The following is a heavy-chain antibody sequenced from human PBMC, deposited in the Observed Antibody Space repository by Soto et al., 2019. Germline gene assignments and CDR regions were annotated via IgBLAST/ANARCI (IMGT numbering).Heavy chain of an antibody. CDR1: GYRFTSYY. J-gene: IGHJ5*02. CDR2: INPSGGST. Sequence: ASVTVYCQASGYRFTSYYMHWVRQAPGQGLEWMGIINPSGGSTSYAQKFQGRVTMTRDTSTSTVYMELSSLRSEDTAVYYCARPHDYGDYVSWFDPWGQGTLVTVS. V-gene: IGHV1-46*03. CDR3: ARPHDYGDYVSWFDP. D-gene: IGHD4-17*01.